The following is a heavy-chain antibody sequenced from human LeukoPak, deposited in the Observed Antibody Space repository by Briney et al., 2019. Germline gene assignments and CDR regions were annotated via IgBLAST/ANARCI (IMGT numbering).Heavy chain of an antibody. J-gene: IGHJ4*02. CDR2: YSDTGRT. Sequence: SETLSLTCAVSGYSITSSHYWCYIRQPPGKGLWWIESYSDTGRTDNNSSLKSRVTISVDTSENDFSRKLSAVTAADTAVYYCSGGDYGMDYSGEGALV. CDR1: GYSITSSHY. D-gene: IGHD4-17*01. CDR3: SGGDYGMDY. V-gene: IGHV4-38-2*01.